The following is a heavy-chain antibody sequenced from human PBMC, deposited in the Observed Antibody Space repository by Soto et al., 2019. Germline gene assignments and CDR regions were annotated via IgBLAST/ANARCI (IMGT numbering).Heavy chain of an antibody. V-gene: IGHV4-30-4*01. J-gene: IGHJ4*02. CDR1: GGSISSGDYY. CDR2: IYYSGST. D-gene: IGHD3-9*01. Sequence: SETLSLTCTVSGGSISSGDYYWSWIRQPPGKGLEWIGYIYYSGSTYYNPSLKSRVTISVDTSKNQFSLKLSSVTAADTAVYYCARVGGDYDILTGYSAFDYWGQGTLVTVSS. CDR3: ARVGGDYDILTGYSAFDY.